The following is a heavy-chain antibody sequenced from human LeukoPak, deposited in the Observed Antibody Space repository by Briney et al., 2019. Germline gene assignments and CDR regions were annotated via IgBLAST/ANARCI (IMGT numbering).Heavy chain of an antibody. CDR1: VYTFTSYG. D-gene: IGHD3-10*01. J-gene: IGHJ5*02. Sequence: ASVKVSCKASVYTFTSYGISWVRHAPGQGLEWMGWISAYNGNTNYAQKLQGRVTMATDTSTSTAYMELRSLRSDDTAVYYCARDATYGVGKFDPWGQGTLVTVSS. CDR3: ARDATYGVGKFDP. V-gene: IGHV1-18*01. CDR2: ISAYNGNT.